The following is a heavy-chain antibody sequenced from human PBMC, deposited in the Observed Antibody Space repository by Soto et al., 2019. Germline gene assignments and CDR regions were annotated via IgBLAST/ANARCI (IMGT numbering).Heavy chain of an antibody. D-gene: IGHD1-1*01. CDR1: GASIVGFY. CDR3: VRDGTKTLRDWFDP. J-gene: IGHJ5*02. Sequence: SETLSLTCTVYGASIVGFYCSWSRKSAGKGLEWIGRIYATGTTDYNPSLKSRVMMSVDTSKKQFSLKLRSVTAADTAVYYCVRDGTKTLRDWFDPWGQGISVTVSS. V-gene: IGHV4-4*07. CDR2: IYATGTT.